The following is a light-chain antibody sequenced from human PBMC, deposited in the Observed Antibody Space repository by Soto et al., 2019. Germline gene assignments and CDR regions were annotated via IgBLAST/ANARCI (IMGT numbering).Light chain of an antibody. CDR2: DVS. CDR1: SSDVGGYNY. CDR3: SSYTSSSTLVV. Sequence: QSALTQPASVSGSPGQSITISCTGTSSDVGGYNYVSWYQQHPGKAPKLMIYDVSNRPSGVSNRFSGSKSGNTASLTICGLQAEDEADYYCSSYTSSSTLVVFGGGTTLTVL. J-gene: IGLJ2*01. V-gene: IGLV2-14*01.